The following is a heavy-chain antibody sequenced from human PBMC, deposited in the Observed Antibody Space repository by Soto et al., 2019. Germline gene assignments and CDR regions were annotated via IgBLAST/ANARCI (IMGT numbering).Heavy chain of an antibody. D-gene: IGHD6-6*01. J-gene: IGHJ4*02. CDR3: ALGIAARPFDS. CDR2: IYWDDDE. CDR1: GFSLTTTGVG. V-gene: IGHV2-5*02. Sequence: QISLKESGPALVQPTQPLTLTCSFSGFSLTTTGVGVGWIRQPPGKALEWLALIYWDDDERYNPSLKNRLTITKDTSKNLVVLTMTNVDPVDTATYYCALGIAARPFDSWGQGTLVTVSS.